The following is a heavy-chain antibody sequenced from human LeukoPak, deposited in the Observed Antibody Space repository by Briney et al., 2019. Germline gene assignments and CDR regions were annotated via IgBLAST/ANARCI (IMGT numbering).Heavy chain of an antibody. V-gene: IGHV1-2*02. CDR2: INPNTGGT. CDR1: GYTFTGHY. CDR3: ARGFYYYGSGFDPFDV. Sequence: ASVNVSCTASGYTFTGHYRYWVRQAPGRGLEWMGWINPNTGGTNYAQNFLGRVTLTRDTSTTTAYMELTRLSSDDTAVYYCARGFYYYGSGFDPFDVWGQGTMVSVSS. D-gene: IGHD3-10*01. J-gene: IGHJ3*01.